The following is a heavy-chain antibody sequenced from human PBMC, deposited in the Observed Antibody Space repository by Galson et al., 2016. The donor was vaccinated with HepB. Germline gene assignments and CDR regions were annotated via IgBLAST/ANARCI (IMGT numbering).Heavy chain of an antibody. CDR2: IKRDGSQI. CDR1: GFTFSDYW. D-gene: IGHD5-18*01. V-gene: IGHV3-7*04. J-gene: IGHJ4*02. CDR3: ARAQWRQARRAAYFDY. Sequence: SLRLSCAASGFTFSDYWMNWVRQAPGQGLEWVANIKRDGSQIYYVDSVKGRFTISRDNFQNSLFPRMNSVRAEDTAVYYCARAQWRQARRAAYFDYWGQGALVTVSS.